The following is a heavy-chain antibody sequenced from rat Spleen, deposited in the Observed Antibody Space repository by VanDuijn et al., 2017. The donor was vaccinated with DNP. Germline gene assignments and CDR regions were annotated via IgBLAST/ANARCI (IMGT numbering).Heavy chain of an antibody. D-gene: IGHD1-2*01. CDR3: ARGSSSIYWYFDF. Sequence: EVQLVESGGGLVQPGRSMKLSCATSGLTFSHSDLAWVRQVPTKGLEWVASITSGDGNTYYRDSVKGRFTISRDDAKSSLYLQMNSLKSEDTATYYCARGSSSIYWYFDFWGPGTMVTVSS. CDR2: ITSGDGNT. V-gene: IGHV5-25*01. CDR1: GLTFSHSD. J-gene: IGHJ1*01.